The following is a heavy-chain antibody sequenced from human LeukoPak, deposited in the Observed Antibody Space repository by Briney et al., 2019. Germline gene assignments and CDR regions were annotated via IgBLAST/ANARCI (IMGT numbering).Heavy chain of an antibody. V-gene: IGHV1-8*01. CDR3: AGGSDIVVVPAAQFYYYYMDV. Sequence: ASVKVSCKASGYTFISYDINWVRQATGQGLDWMGWMNPNSGNTGYAQKFQGRVTMTRNTSISTAYMELSSLRSEDTAVYYFAGGSDIVVVPAAQFYYYYMDVSGKGTKVTVSS. CDR1: GYTFISYD. J-gene: IGHJ6*03. D-gene: IGHD2-2*01. CDR2: MNPNSGNT.